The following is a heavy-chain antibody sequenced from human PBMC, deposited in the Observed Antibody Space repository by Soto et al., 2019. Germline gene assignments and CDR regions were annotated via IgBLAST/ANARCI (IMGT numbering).Heavy chain of an antibody. CDR3: TRDSYYYDSSGYDRAFDI. V-gene: IGHV3-49*04. CDR2: ITSKAYGGTT. CDR1: GFTFGDYA. J-gene: IGHJ3*02. D-gene: IGHD3-22*01. Sequence: GGSLRLSCTVSGFTFGDYAMSWVRQAPGKGLEWVGFITSKAYGGTTEYAASVKGRFTISRDDSKSIAYLQMNSLKTEDTAVYYCTRDSYYYDSSGYDRAFDIWGQGTMVTVSS.